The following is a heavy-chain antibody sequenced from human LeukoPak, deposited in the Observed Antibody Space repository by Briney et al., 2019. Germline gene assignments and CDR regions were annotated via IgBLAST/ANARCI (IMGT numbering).Heavy chain of an antibody. D-gene: IGHD3-22*01. CDR2: ISGSGGST. CDR3: ARDWTHYYDSSGHNWFDP. J-gene: IGHJ5*02. V-gene: IGHV3-23*01. CDR1: GFTFSSYA. Sequence: GGSLRLSCAASGFTFSSYAMSWVRQAPGKGLEWVSAISGSGGSTYYADSVKGRFTISRDNAKNSLYLQMNSLRAEDTAVYYCARDWTHYYDSSGHNWFDPWGQGTLVTVSS.